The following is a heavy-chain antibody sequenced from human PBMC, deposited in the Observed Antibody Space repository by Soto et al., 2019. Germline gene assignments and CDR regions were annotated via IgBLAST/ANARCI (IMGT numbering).Heavy chain of an antibody. D-gene: IGHD3-16*01. CDR3: QGGDF. CDR2: INDSGST. J-gene: IGHJ4*02. V-gene: IGHV4-34*02. CDR1: GGSFRGYF. Sequence: QVQLQQWGAGLLKPSETLSLTCAVSGGSFRGYFWSWIRQSPDKGLEWIGEINDSGSTYYNPSFKSRLTLTVDTSPSQISLRLTSVTAADSAVYYCQGGDFWGQGTRVTVSS.